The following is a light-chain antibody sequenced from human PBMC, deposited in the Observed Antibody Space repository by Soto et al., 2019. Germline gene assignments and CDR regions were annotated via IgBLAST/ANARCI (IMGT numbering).Light chain of an antibody. Sequence: QSVLTQPPSASGTPGQRVTISCSGSSSNIGNNHVYWYQQLAGTAPKLLMSETNQRPSGVPNRFTASKYGSSASLAISGLRSEDEAAYYCAAWDGVLSRPLFGGGTKLTVL. CDR3: AAWDGVLSRPL. CDR2: ETN. V-gene: IGLV1-47*01. CDR1: SSNIGNNH. J-gene: IGLJ3*02.